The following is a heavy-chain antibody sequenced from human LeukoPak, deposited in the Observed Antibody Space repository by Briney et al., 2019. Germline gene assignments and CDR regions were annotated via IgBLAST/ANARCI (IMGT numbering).Heavy chain of an antibody. D-gene: IGHD3-9*01. CDR1: GASISGYY. CDR2: IYYSGTT. V-gene: IGHV4-59*08. Sequence: PSETLSLTCTVSGASISGYYCSWVRQPPEQGLEWIGYIYYSGTTVFNPSLKSRVTMSVDTSKNQFSLRLSSVTAADTAVYYCARHAPAHFDSLWGQGTLVTVSS. J-gene: IGHJ4*02. CDR3: ARHAPAHFDSL.